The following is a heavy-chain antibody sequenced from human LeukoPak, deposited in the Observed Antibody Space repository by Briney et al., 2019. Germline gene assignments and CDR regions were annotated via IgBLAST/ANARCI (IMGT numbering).Heavy chain of an antibody. Sequence: SVKVSCKASGGTFSSYAISWVRQAPGQGLEWMGGIIPISGTANYAQKFQGRVTITTDESTGTTYMDLSSLRSEDTAVYFCARPSERGYSSSWYGGFDYWGQGTLVTVSS. CDR3: ARPSERGYSSSWYGGFDY. CDR1: GGTFSSYA. J-gene: IGHJ4*02. V-gene: IGHV1-69*05. D-gene: IGHD6-13*01. CDR2: IIPISGTA.